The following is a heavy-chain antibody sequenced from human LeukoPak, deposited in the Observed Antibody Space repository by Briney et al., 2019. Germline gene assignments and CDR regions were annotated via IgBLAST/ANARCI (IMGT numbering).Heavy chain of an antibody. CDR2: ISNTGSTI. CDR3: ARGGAVRPDY. CDR1: GFTFSNYG. J-gene: IGHJ4*02. V-gene: IGHV3-48*02. D-gene: IGHD4/OR15-4a*01. Sequence: GGSLRLCCVASGFTFSNYGINWVRQAPGKGLEWVAYISNTGSTINYADSVKGRFTISRDNAKSSLFLQMNSLRDEDTAIYYCARGGAVRPDYWGQGTLVTVSS.